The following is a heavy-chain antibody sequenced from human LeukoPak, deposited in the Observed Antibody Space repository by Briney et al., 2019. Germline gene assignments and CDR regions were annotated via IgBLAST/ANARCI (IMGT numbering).Heavy chain of an antibody. CDR3: ARLRGSITMVRGVLDY. CDR1: GGTFSSYA. D-gene: IGHD3-10*01. V-gene: IGHV1-69*04. CDR2: IIPILGIA. Sequence: SVKVSCKASGGTFSSYAISWVRQAPGQGLEWMGRIIPILGIANYAQKFQGRVTITADKSTSTAYMELCSLRSDDTAVHYCARLRGSITMVRGVLDYWGQGTLVTVSS. J-gene: IGHJ4*02.